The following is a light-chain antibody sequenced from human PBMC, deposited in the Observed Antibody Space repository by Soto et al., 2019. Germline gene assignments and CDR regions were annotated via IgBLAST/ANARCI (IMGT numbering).Light chain of an antibody. Sequence: DIQMTQSPSSLSASVGDRVTITCRASQGISNFLAWYQQKPGKVPKLLISDASTMDSGVPSRFSGSGSGTEFTLTITILQPEDVATYYCQKYSSVITFGQGTRLEIK. V-gene: IGKV1-27*01. CDR1: QGISNF. CDR3: QKYSSVIT. J-gene: IGKJ5*01. CDR2: DAS.